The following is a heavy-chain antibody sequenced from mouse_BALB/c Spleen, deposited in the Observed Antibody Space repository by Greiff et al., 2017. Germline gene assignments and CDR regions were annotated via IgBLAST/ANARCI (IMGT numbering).Heavy chain of an antibody. V-gene: IGHV1-69*01. CDR1: GYTFTDYW. D-gene: IGHD1-2*01. CDR2: IDTSDSYT. Sequence: QVQLKQPGAELVMPGASVKMSCKASGYTFTDYWMHWVKQRPGQGLEWIGAIDTSDSYTSYNQKFKGKATLTVDESSSTAYMQLSSLTSEDSAVYYCARGVRLNAMDYWGQGTSVTVSS. CDR3: ARGVRLNAMDY. J-gene: IGHJ4*01.